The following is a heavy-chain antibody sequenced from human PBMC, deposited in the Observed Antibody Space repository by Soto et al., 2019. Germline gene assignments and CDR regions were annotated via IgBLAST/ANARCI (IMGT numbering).Heavy chain of an antibody. CDR3: ARVIPGVEVWFDP. CDR2: ISAYTDTP. D-gene: IGHD2-2*01. J-gene: IGHJ5*02. V-gene: IGHV1-18*01. CDR1: GYTFTNFG. Sequence: ASVKVSCKASGYTFTNFGVTWVRRAPGQGHEWMGWISAYTDTPNYAQKLQGRVTMRIDTSTSTAYMDLRSLTSDDTAVYYCARVIPGVEVWFDPWGQGTLVTVSS.